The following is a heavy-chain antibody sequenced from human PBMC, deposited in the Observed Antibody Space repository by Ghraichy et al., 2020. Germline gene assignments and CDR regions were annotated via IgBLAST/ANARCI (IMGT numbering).Heavy chain of an antibody. V-gene: IGHV4-39*02. J-gene: IGHJ4*02. Sequence: SQTLSLTCTVSGGSISTNNYYWAWIRQPPGKGLEWIASIYYGGTTYYNPSLKSRVTMSVDTSKSQFSLKLSSVTAADTAVYFCAREATAYYDSSGYPDYWGQGTLVTVSS. D-gene: IGHD3-22*01. CDR2: IYYGGTT. CDR1: GGSISTNNYY. CDR3: AREATAYYDSSGYPDY.